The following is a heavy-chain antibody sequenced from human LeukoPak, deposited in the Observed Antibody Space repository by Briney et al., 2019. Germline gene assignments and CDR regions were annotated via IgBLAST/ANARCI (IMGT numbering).Heavy chain of an antibody. CDR1: GGSFSGYY. CDR3: ARLGGDSYGTFDY. Sequence: SETLSLTCAVYGGSFSGYYWSWLRQPPGKGLEWIGEINHSGSTNYNPSLKSRVTISVDTSKNQFSLKLSSVTAADTAAYYCARLGGDSYGTFDYWGQGTLVTVSS. J-gene: IGHJ4*02. D-gene: IGHD5-18*01. V-gene: IGHV4-34*01. CDR2: INHSGST.